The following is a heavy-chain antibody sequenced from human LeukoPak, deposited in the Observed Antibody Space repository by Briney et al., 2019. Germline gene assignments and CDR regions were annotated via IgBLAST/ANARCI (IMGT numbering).Heavy chain of an antibody. CDR3: ARGGYSKSLYDY. J-gene: IGHJ4*02. CDR1: GYTLSDFY. CDR2: IISNPDTDDS. D-gene: IGHD5-12*01. Sequence: DSLKVSCKASGYTLSDFYMHWVRQAPGQGLEWMGWIISNPDTDDSKHAWKFQARVTMSRDTSLYTAYMELSRLTSDDTAVYFCARGGYSKSLYDYWGQGTLVIVSS. V-gene: IGHV1-2*02.